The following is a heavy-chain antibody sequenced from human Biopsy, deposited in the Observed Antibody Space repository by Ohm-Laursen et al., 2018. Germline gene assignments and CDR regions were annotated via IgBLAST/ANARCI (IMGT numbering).Heavy chain of an antibody. J-gene: IGHJ6*02. CDR2: IHHSGST. Sequence: VTLSLTCTVSGVSITAYYWGWIRQPPGKGLECIGNIHHSGSTNYNPSLKSRLTISVDTSKNQFSLKLSSVTAADPAVYYCARMDCSGGSCHYYSYGMDVWGQGTTVTVSS. D-gene: IGHD2-15*01. CDR1: GVSITAYY. CDR3: ARMDCSGGSCHYYSYGMDV. V-gene: IGHV4-4*09.